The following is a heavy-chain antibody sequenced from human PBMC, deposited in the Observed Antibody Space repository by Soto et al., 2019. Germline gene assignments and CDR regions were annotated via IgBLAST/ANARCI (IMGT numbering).Heavy chain of an antibody. CDR1: GITLSNAW. J-gene: IGHJ3*02. CDR3: TSTPPGTNVFDI. D-gene: IGHD1-1*01. CDR2: IRSKGDGGAT. Sequence: EVQLAESGGGLVEPGGSLRLSCAGSGITLSNAWMNWVRQAAGKGLEWVGRIRSKGDGGATEYAAPVKGRFTFSRDDSENTLFLQLSDLRPEDTGVYFCTSTPPGTNVFDIWGPGTMVIVSS. V-gene: IGHV3-15*01.